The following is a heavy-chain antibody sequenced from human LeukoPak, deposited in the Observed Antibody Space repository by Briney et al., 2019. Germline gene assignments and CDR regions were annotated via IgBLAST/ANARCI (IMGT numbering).Heavy chain of an antibody. CDR1: GFTSSGYT. V-gene: IGHV3-64*02. J-gene: IGHJ4*02. CDR2: ISGNGRDT. CDR3: ARHPYDILTGPSFDY. D-gene: IGHD3-9*01. Sequence: GGSLRLSCAVSGFTSSGYTIHWFRQAPGKGLEYVSAISGNGRDTYYADSVKGRFTVSRDNYKNTVYLEMGSLRVDDMAVYYCARHPYDILTGPSFDYWGQGTLVTVSS.